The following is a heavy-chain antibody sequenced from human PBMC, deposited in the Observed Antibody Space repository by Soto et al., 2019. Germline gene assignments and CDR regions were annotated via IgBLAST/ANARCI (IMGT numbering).Heavy chain of an antibody. V-gene: IGHV4-30-2*01. Sequence: NPSETLSLTCAVSGGSISSGGYSWSWIRQPPGKGLEWIGYIYHSGSTYYNPSLKSRVTISVDRSKNQFSLKLSSVTAADTAVYYCARCRNYFDYWGQGTLVTVSS. CDR1: GGSISSGGYS. J-gene: IGHJ4*02. CDR2: IYHSGST. CDR3: ARCRNYFDY.